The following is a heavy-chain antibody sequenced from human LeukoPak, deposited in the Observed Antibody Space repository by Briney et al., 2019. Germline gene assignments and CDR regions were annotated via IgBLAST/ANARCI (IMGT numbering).Heavy chain of an antibody. CDR2: ISSSSSYI. J-gene: IGHJ4*02. CDR3: ARGGRDSYGPPLF. Sequence: GGSLRLSCAASGFTFSTYWMHWVRQDPGKGLEWVSSISSSSSYIYYADSVKGRFTISRDNAKNSLYLQMNSLRAEDTAVYYCARGGRDSYGPPLFWGQGTLVTVSS. D-gene: IGHD5-18*01. CDR1: GFTFSTYW. V-gene: IGHV3-21*01.